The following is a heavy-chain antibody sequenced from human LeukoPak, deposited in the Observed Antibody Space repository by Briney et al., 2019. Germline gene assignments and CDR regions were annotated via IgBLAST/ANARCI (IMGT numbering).Heavy chain of an antibody. Sequence: SETLSLTCTVSGGSISSYYWSWIRQPPGKGLEWIGYIYYSGSTNYNPSLKSRVTISVDTSKNQFYLKLSSVTAADTAVYYCARDAYYDFWSGYYIVAFDIRGQGTMVTVSS. CDR1: GGSISSYY. CDR3: ARDAYYDFWSGYYIVAFDI. V-gene: IGHV4-59*01. D-gene: IGHD3-3*01. CDR2: IYYSGST. J-gene: IGHJ3*02.